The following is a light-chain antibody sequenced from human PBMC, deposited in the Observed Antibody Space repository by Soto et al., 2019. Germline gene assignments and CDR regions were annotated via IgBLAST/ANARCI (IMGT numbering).Light chain of an antibody. Sequence: EIVFTQSPGTLSLSPGERATLSCRASQSVTTRYLAWYQQKPGQAPRLLIHGVSSRATGIPDRFSGSGSGTDFILTISRLEPEDFAVYYCQQFGTSPLVTFGPGTKVDIK. V-gene: IGKV3-20*01. CDR2: GVS. CDR1: QSVTTRY. J-gene: IGKJ3*01. CDR3: QQFGTSPLVT.